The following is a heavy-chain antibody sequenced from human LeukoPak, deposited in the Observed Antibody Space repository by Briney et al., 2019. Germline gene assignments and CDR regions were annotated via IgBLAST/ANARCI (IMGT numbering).Heavy chain of an antibody. CDR1: GGSVSSYY. D-gene: IGHD6-13*01. CDR3: ARASSSWFFDY. CDR2: IYYSGST. Sequence: SETLSLTCTVSGGSVSSYYWSWIRQPPGKGLEWIGYIYYSGSTNYNPSLKSRVTISVDTSKNQFSLKLSSVTAADTAVYYCARASSSWFFDYWGQGTLVTVSS. J-gene: IGHJ4*02. V-gene: IGHV4-59*02.